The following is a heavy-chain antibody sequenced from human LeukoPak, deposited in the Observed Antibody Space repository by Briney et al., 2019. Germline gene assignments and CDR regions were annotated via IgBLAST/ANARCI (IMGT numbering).Heavy chain of an antibody. CDR3: AKTPPAQTYYYDSSGYSFDY. CDR1: GFTFSSDA. D-gene: IGHD3-22*01. CDR2: ISGSGGST. V-gene: IGHV3-23*01. Sequence: GGSLRLSCAASGFTFSSDAMSWVRQAPGKGLEWVSAISGSGGSTYYADSVKGRFTISRDNSKNTLYLQMNSLRAEDTAVYYCAKTPPAQTYYYDSSGYSFDYWGQGTLVTVSS. J-gene: IGHJ4*02.